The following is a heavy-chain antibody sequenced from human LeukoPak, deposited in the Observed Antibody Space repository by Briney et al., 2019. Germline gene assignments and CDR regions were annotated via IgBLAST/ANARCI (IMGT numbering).Heavy chain of an antibody. D-gene: IGHD2-2*02. Sequence: ASVKVSFKASGYTFTVYYMHWVRQAPGQGLEWMGWINPNSGGTNYAQKFQGRVTITRDTSISTAYMELSRLRSDDTAVYYCARDVPYNAFDIWGQGTMVTVSS. V-gene: IGHV1-2*02. CDR2: INPNSGGT. J-gene: IGHJ3*02. CDR3: ARDVPYNAFDI. CDR1: GYTFTVYY.